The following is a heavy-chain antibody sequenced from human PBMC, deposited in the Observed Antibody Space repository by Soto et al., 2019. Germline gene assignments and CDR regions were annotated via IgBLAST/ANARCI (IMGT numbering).Heavy chain of an antibody. J-gene: IGHJ5*02. CDR1: GGSISSYY. CDR2: IYTSGST. D-gene: IGHD3-9*01. Sequence: QVQLQESGPGLVKPSETLSLTCTVSGGSISSYYWSWIRQPAGKGLEWIGRIYTSGSTNYNPSLKSRVTMSVDTSKNQFSLEVSSVTAADTAVYYCARDVAYYDILTGYYRGRWFDPWGQGTLVTVSS. CDR3: ARDVAYYDILTGYYRGRWFDP. V-gene: IGHV4-4*07.